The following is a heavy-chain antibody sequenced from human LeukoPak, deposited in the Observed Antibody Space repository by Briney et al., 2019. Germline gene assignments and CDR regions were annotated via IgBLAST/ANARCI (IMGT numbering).Heavy chain of an antibody. Sequence: ASVKVSCKASGYTFTGYYIHWVRQAPGQGLEWMGWINSNSGGTNYAQKFQGRVTMTRDTSISTAYMELSRLKSDDTAVYYCARVGAFYYGSGSFLDYWGQGTLVTVSS. J-gene: IGHJ4*02. V-gene: IGHV1-2*02. CDR1: GYTFTGYY. CDR2: INSNSGGT. D-gene: IGHD3-10*01. CDR3: ARVGAFYYGSGSFLDY.